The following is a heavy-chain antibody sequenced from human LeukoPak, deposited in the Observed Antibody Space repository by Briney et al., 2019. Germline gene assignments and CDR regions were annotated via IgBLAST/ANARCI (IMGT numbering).Heavy chain of an antibody. CDR1: GGSMSPYH. D-gene: IGHD3-22*01. CDR3: ARHLHYYDSSGYYFDY. V-gene: IGHV4-59*08. CDR2: IYYSGST. Sequence: SETLSLACTVSGGSMSPYHWGWIRQPPGKGLEWIGYIYYSGSTNYNPSLKSRVTISVDTSKNQFSLKLSSVTAADTAVYYCARHLHYYDSSGYYFDYWGQGTLVTVSS. J-gene: IGHJ4*02.